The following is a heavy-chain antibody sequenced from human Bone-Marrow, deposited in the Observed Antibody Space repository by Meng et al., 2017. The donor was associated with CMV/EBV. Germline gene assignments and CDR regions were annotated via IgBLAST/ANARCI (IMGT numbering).Heavy chain of an antibody. V-gene: IGHV5-51*01. J-gene: IGHJ6*02. CDR1: GYSFTSYW. CDR2: IYPGDSDT. CDR3: ARHLAGYCSSTGPTAAITRCYYGMDV. D-gene: IGHD2-2*01. Sequence: KVSCKGSGYSFTSYWIGWVRQMPGKGLEWMGIIYPGDSDTRYSPSFQGQVTISADKSISTAYLQWSSLKASDTAMYYCARHLAGYCSSTGPTAAITRCYYGMDVWGQGTTVTVSS.